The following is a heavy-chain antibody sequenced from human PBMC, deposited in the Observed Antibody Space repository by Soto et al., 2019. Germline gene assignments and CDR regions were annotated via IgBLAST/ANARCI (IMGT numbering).Heavy chain of an antibody. J-gene: IGHJ3*01. CDR1: GGSVTNINYF. D-gene: IGHD3-22*01. V-gene: IGHV4-39*01. CDR3: ARHEYVSSSYDLLDV. CDR2: IYYTGTT. Sequence: SETLSLTCSVSGGSVTNINYFWAWIRQSPGKGLEWIANIYYTGTTFYNPSLRSRVSMTIDASKNRFSLNLSSVTASDTALYYCARHEYVSSSYDLLDVWGRGTMVTVS.